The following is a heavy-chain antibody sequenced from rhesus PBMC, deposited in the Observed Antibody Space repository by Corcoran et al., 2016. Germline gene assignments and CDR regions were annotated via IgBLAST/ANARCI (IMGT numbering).Heavy chain of an antibody. Sequence: QGQLQESGPGLVKPSETLSLTCAVSGASVSGTYWTWLRQAPGKGLEWIGRISGSGTTTTYNPSLKSRVAISMDTSRNQISLKLDSVTAADTAIYYCARAGIATDFDFWGQGLLVTVSS. CDR2: ISGSGTTT. CDR1: GASVSGTY. V-gene: IGHV4S2*01. D-gene: IGHD5-36*01. CDR3: ARAGIATDFDF. J-gene: IGHJ4*01.